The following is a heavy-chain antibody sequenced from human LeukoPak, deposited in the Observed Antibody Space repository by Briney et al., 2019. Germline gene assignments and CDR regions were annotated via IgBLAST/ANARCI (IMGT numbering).Heavy chain of an antibody. CDR1: GFTFSGYS. V-gene: IGHV3-21*06. Sequence: GGSLRLSCEASGFTFSGYSMNWVRQAPGKGLEWVSYISESSSHTYNADSVKGRFTISRDNAKNSLYLQMSSLRVEDTGIYYCARDRAVKARIGGMDVGGQGTTVIVSS. D-gene: IGHD5-24*01. CDR2: ISESSSHT. J-gene: IGHJ6*02. CDR3: ARDRAVKARIGGMDV.